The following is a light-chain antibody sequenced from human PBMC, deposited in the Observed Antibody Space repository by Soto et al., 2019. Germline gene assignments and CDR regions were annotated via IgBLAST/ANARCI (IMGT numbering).Light chain of an antibody. V-gene: IGLV2-8*01. CDR2: EVS. J-gene: IGLJ2*01. CDR3: SSYAGSNDIVV. Sequence: QSALTQPPSASGSPGQSVTISCTGTSSDVGGYNYVSWYQQHPGKAPKLMIYEVSKRPSGVPDRFSGSKSGNTASLTVSGLQVEDEADYCCSSYAGSNDIVVFGGGTKLTVL. CDR1: SSDVGGYNY.